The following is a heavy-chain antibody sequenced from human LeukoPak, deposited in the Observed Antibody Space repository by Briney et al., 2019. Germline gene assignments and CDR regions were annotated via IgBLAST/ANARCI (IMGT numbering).Heavy chain of an antibody. V-gene: IGHV3-30*02. D-gene: IGHD2-2*01. Sequence: GGSLRLSCAASGFTFSNYGMHWVRQAPGKGLEWVAFIRYDGSNKYYADSVKGRFTISRDNSKNTLYLQMNSLRAEDTAVYYCAKDSPTRYCSSTSCYFSWGQGTLLTVSS. CDR1: GFTFSNYG. CDR3: AKDSPTRYCSSTSCYFS. CDR2: IRYDGSNK. J-gene: IGHJ5*02.